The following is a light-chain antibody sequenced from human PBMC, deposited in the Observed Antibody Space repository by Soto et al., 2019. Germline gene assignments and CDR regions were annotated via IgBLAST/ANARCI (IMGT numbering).Light chain of an antibody. V-gene: IGLV2-14*01. Sequence: QSVLTQPASVSGSPGQSITISCTGTSSDVGGYNYVSWYQQHPGEAPKLMIYDVRNRPSGVSNRFSGSKSGNTASLTISGLQAEDEADYYCSSYTSSSTYVFGTGTKVTVL. CDR1: SSDVGGYNY. CDR3: SSYTSSSTYV. J-gene: IGLJ1*01. CDR2: DVR.